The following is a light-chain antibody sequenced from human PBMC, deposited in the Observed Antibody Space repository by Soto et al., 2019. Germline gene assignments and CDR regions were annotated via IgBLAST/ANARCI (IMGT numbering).Light chain of an antibody. V-gene: IGKV3-20*01. CDR2: VAS. CDR3: QHYGSSPWT. CDR1: QSVGGSY. J-gene: IGKJ1*01. Sequence: EIVLTQSPGTLSLSPGERATLSCRASQSVGGSYLAWFQQKPGQAPRLLIYVASTRATGVPDRFSGSGSATDFSLPINRLEPEDFAVYYCQHYGSSPWTFGQGTKVEIK.